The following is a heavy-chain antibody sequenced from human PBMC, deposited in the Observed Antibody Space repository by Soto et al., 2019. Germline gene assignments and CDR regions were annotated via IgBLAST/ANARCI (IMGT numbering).Heavy chain of an antibody. Sequence: GGSLRLSCAASGFTFSGYWMSWVRQAPGEGLEWVSAISGSGRTTFYADSVKGRFTISRDNSKNTLSLQMNSLRAEDTAVYYCAKDSSGPMASYYYYYGMDVWGKGTTVTVSS. CDR3: AKDSSGPMASYYYYYGMDV. J-gene: IGHJ6*04. D-gene: IGHD3-22*01. V-gene: IGHV3-23*01. CDR1: GFTFSGYW. CDR2: ISGSGRTT.